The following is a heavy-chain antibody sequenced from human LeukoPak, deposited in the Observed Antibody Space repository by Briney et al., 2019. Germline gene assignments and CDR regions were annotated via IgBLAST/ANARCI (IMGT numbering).Heavy chain of an antibody. CDR3: ARDYDGSGYCDY. J-gene: IGHJ4*02. Sequence: ASVKVSCKASGYTFTSYGISWVRQAPGQGLEWMGWISVQNGNTNYAQKLQGRVTMTTDTSTSTAYMELRSLRSDDTAVYYCARDYDGSGYCDYWGQGTLVTVSS. V-gene: IGHV1-18*01. CDR1: GYTFTSYG. CDR2: ISVQNGNT. D-gene: IGHD3-22*01.